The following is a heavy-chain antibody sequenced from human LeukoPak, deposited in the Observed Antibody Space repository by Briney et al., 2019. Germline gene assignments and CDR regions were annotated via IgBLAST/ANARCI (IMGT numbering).Heavy chain of an antibody. CDR3: ARGRGAYYDSSGYYLKDYFDF. CDR1: GGSISSHY. V-gene: IGHV4-4*07. Sequence: SETLSLTCTVSGGSISSHYWSWIRQPAGRGLEWIGRIYTSGSTNYNPSLHSQVTMSVDTSKNQFSLKLSSVTAADTAVYYCARGRGAYYDSSGYYLKDYFDFWGQGTLVTVSS. J-gene: IGHJ4*02. CDR2: IYTSGST. D-gene: IGHD3-22*01.